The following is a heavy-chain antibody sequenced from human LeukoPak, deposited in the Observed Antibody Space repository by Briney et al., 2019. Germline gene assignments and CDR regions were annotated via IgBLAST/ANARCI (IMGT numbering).Heavy chain of an antibody. CDR1: GFTFSNYE. CDR2: ISSSGSNI. J-gene: IGHJ4*02. D-gene: IGHD5-18*01. CDR3: AQIYTYGSSQFDY. V-gene: IGHV3-48*03. Sequence: GGSLRLSCAASGFTFSNYEMNWVRRAPGKGLEWVSYISSSGSNIYYADSVKGRFTISRDNAKNSLYLQMNSLRAEDTAVYYCAQIYTYGSSQFDYWGQGTLVTVSS.